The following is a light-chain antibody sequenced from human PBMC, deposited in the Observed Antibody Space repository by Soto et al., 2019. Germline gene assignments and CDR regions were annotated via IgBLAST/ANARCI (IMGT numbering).Light chain of an antibody. CDR3: CSYTGGTTLV. J-gene: IGLJ2*01. Sequence: QAASVSGSPGQSITISCTGSSSDVGGYKYVSWYQQHPGKAPKLMIFEVSNRPSGVSNRFSGSKSGNPASLTISGLQAEDEGDYYCCSYTGGTTLVCGGGTQLTVL. CDR2: EVS. V-gene: IGLV2-14*01. CDR1: SSDVGGYKY.